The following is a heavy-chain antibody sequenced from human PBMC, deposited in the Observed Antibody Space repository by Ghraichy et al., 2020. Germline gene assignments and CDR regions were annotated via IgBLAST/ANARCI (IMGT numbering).Heavy chain of an antibody. J-gene: IGHJ4*02. D-gene: IGHD6-19*01. Sequence: SETLSLTCAVSEEGRKRGDYWGWIRQPPGKGLEWIGTIYHTGNTYYSPSLKSRVTISVDTSKNQFSLKVSSVTAADTAVYYCARDDSSGWYYYWGQGTLVTVSS. CDR1: EEGRKRGDY. CDR2: IYHTGNT. V-gene: IGHV4-38-2*02. CDR3: ARDDSSGWYYY.